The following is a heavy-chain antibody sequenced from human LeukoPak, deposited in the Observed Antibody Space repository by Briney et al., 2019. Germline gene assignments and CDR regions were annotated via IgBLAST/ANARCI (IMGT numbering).Heavy chain of an antibody. CDR2: IKSKTDGGTT. CDR1: GFTFSNAW. V-gene: IGHV3-15*01. CDR3: TTGFDKYYDFWSGSGIVDY. Sequence: GGSLRLSCSASGFTFSNAWMSWVRQAPGKGLEWVGRIKSKTDGGTTDYAAPVKGRFTISRDDSKNTLYLQMNSLKTEDTAVYYCTTGFDKYYDFWSGSGIVDYWGQGTLVTVSS. J-gene: IGHJ4*02. D-gene: IGHD3-3*01.